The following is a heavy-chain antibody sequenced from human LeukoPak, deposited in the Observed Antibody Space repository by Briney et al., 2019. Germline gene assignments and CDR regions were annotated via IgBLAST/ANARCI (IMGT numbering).Heavy chain of an antibody. J-gene: IGHJ6*04. Sequence: SETLSLTCTVSGAPISSPNHFWGWVRQPPGKGLEWIGSVYYGGSTYSNPSLKSRVTMSVDTSKNQFSLKLSSVTAADTAVYYCASARTTAFMDVWGKGTTVTVSS. D-gene: IGHD2-2*01. CDR1: GAPISSPNHF. CDR2: VYYGGST. V-gene: IGHV4-39*07. CDR3: ASARTTAFMDV.